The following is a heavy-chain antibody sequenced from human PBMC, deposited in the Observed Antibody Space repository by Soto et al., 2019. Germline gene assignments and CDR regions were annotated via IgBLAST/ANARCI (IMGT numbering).Heavy chain of an antibody. V-gene: IGHV4-61*01. CDR2: IYYSWST. D-gene: IGHD3-9*01. CDR3: AIFSRTHKHRYFYSYANRRPHWTIDS. Sequence: PWGNLSISCTVYGGSVSSGSYYEGWIRQPPGKGLEWSGYIYYSWSTNFNPSLKSRVTISVDTSKNQFSRKLSSGTSADTAVYYCAIFSRTHKHRYFYSYANRRPHWTIDSPCQRPFVTVS. CDR1: GGSVSSGSYY. J-gene: IGHJ5*01.